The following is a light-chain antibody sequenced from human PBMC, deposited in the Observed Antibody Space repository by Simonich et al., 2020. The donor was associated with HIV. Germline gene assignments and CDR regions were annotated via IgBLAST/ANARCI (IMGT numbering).Light chain of an antibody. Sequence: DIVMTQSPDSLAVSLGERATINCKSSQSVVYSSNNKNYLAWYQQKPGQPPKLLIYWASTRESGVPDRFSGSGSGTDFTLTISSLQAEDVAVYYCQQYYSTPPITFGGGTKVEIK. J-gene: IGKJ4*01. CDR3: QQYYSTPPIT. CDR2: WAS. V-gene: IGKV4-1*01. CDR1: QSVVYSSNNKNY.